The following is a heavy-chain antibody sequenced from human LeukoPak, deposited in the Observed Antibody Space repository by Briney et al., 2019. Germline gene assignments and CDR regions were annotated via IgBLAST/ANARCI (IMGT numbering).Heavy chain of an antibody. CDR3: AREDCSSTSCKNGWFDP. CDR1: GFTFSSYS. CDR2: ISSSSYI. V-gene: IGHV3-21*01. Sequence: GSLRLSCAASGFTFSSYSMNWVRQAPGKGLEWVSSISSSSYIYCADSVKGRFTISRDNAKNSLYLQMNSLRAEDTAVYYCAREDCSSTSCKNGWFDPWGQGTLVTVSS. J-gene: IGHJ5*02. D-gene: IGHD2-2*01.